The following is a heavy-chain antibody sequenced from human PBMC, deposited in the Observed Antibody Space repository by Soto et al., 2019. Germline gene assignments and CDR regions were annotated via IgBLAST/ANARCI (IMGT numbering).Heavy chain of an antibody. Sequence: QVQLVQSGAEVKKPGASVKVSCKASGYTFTSYGISWVRQAPGQGLEWMGWISAYNGNTNYAQKLQGRVTMTTDTSTSTAYMELSSLRSDDTAVYYCARDGDIVVVPAAMRSNWFDPWGQGTLVTVSS. J-gene: IGHJ5*02. CDR1: GYTFTSYG. V-gene: IGHV1-18*01. CDR3: ARDGDIVVVPAAMRSNWFDP. CDR2: ISAYNGNT. D-gene: IGHD2-2*01.